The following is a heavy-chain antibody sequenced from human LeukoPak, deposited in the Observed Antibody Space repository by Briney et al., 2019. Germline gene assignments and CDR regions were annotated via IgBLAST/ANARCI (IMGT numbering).Heavy chain of an antibody. CDR2: IYSGGST. V-gene: IGHV3-53*01. CDR3: ARAVTSTEGY. Sequence: QPGGSLRLSCAASGFTVSSSYMSWVRQAPGKGLEWVSVIYSGGSTYYADSVKGRFTISRDNSKNTLYLQMNSLRAEDTAVYYCARAVTSTEGYWGQGTLVTVSS. J-gene: IGHJ4*02. CDR1: GFTVSSSY.